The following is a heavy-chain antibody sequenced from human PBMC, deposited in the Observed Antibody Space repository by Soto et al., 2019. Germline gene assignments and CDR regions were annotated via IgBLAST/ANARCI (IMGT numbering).Heavy chain of an antibody. CDR2: ISPDGGST. D-gene: IGHD3-10*01. V-gene: IGHV1-46*01. CDR3: ARAPRGGVIIVITSAQIDY. J-gene: IGHJ4*02. Sequence: VAAVKVSFKASGYDFTEHYIHWLRQAPGQVLEWMGIISPDGGSTRYSQQFQARITMTRDTSTSTVYMELSSLRSEDTAVYYCARAPRGGVIIVITSAQIDYWGQGTLVTVSS. CDR1: GYDFTEHY.